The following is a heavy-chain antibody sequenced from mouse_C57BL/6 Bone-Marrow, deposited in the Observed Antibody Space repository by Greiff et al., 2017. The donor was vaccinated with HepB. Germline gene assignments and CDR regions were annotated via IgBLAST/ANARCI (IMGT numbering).Heavy chain of an antibody. J-gene: IGHJ4*01. D-gene: IGHD2-3*01. V-gene: IGHV14-1*01. CDR1: GFNIKDYY. CDR3: TTRWLLYYAMDY. CDR2: IDPEDGDT. Sequence: VHVKQSGAELVRPGASVKLSCTASGFNIKDYYMHWVKQRPEQGLEWIGRIDPEDGDTEYAPKFQGKATMTADTSSNTAYLQLSSLTSEDTAVYYCTTRWLLYYAMDYWGQGTSVTVSS.